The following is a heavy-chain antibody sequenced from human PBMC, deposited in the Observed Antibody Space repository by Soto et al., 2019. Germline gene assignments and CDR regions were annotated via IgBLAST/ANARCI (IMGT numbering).Heavy chain of an antibody. CDR3: ARGQYCTSPRCYISFDP. CDR2: IYYTGNT. CDR1: GGSISSGDYH. D-gene: IGHD2-2*02. J-gene: IGHJ5*02. V-gene: IGHV4-30-4*01. Sequence: PSETLSLTCTGSGGSISSGDYHWSWIRQPPGKGLEWIGYIYYTGNTFYSPSLKSRATISVDTSKNQFTLQLSSVTAADTALYFCARGQYCTSPRCYISFDPWGWGTLVTVSS.